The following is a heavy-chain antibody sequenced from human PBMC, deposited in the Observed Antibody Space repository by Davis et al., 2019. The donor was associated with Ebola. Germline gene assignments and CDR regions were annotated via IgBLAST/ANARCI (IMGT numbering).Heavy chain of an antibody. CDR1: GFSFSTYS. D-gene: IGHD6-19*01. CDR3: ARERHSSGWYLGVYYGMDV. V-gene: IGHV3-23*01. Sequence: GESLKISCAASGFSFSTYSMTWVRRAPGKGLEWVSAISPLGGSTYYADSVKGRFTISRDNAKNSLYLQMNSLRDEDTAVYYCARERHSSGWYLGVYYGMDVWGKGTTVTVSS. CDR2: ISPLGGST. J-gene: IGHJ6*04.